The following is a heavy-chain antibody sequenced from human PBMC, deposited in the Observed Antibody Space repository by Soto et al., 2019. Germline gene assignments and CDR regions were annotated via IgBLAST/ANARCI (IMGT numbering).Heavy chain of an antibody. V-gene: IGHV3-74*01. D-gene: IGHD3-10*01. CDR1: GFILKMYW. Sequence: GGPLRHPCTSSGFILKMYWMHLVRPRPGKGLVWISRIYNDGTYSDYADSVRGRFTISRDNVNDTLYLQMNNLRAEDSGLYYCTRGPRPISTGTGAYWGQGTQVTVSS. J-gene: IGHJ4*02. CDR3: TRGPRPISTGTGAY. CDR2: IYNDGTYS.